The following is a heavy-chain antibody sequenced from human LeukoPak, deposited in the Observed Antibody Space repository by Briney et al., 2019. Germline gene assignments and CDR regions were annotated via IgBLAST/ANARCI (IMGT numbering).Heavy chain of an antibody. V-gene: IGHV3-13*01. CDR3: ARARWIAVAGEYYFDY. CDR1: GFTFSSYD. Sequence: GGSLRLSCAASGFTFSSYDMHWVRQATGNGLEWVSAIGTAGDTYYPGSVKGRFTISRENAKNSLYLQMNSLRAGDTAVYYCARARWIAVAGEYYFDYWGQGTLVTVSS. D-gene: IGHD6-19*01. CDR2: IGTAGDT. J-gene: IGHJ4*02.